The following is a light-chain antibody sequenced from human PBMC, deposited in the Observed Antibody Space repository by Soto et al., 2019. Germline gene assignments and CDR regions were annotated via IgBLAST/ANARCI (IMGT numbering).Light chain of an antibody. V-gene: IGKV1-5*01. CDR2: DAS. Sequence: DIQMTQSPSTVSASVGDRVTISCRASQSLGRWLAWYQQKPGKAPKILIYDASSLKGGVPSRFSGSGYGTEFTLTISSLQPEDFATYYCQQYNSYPLTFGPGTTVDI. CDR3: QQYNSYPLT. CDR1: QSLGRW. J-gene: IGKJ3*01.